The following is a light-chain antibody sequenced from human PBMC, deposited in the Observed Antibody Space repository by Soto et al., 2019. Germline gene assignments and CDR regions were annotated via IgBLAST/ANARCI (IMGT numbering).Light chain of an antibody. CDR1: QSVSSNY. CDR3: QQYGSSPT. V-gene: IGKV3-20*01. Sequence: EIVLTQSPGTLSLSPGERATLSCRSSQSVSSNYLAWYQQKPDQAPRLVIYAVSGRATGIPDRFSGSGSGTDFTLTISRLEPEDVAVYYCQQYGSSPTFGQGTKVEIK. J-gene: IGKJ1*01. CDR2: AVS.